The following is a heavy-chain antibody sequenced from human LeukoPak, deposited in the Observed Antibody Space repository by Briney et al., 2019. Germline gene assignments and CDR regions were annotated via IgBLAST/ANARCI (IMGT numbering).Heavy chain of an antibody. V-gene: IGHV3-23*01. D-gene: IGHD6-19*01. J-gene: IGHJ3*02. CDR2: ISGDDST. Sequence: GGSLRLSCAASGFTFTSFAMNWVRQAPGKGLEWVSTISGDDSTYYADSVKGRFTISRDNSKNTLYLQINNLRAEDTAVYFCARPKQWLGAFDIWGQGTMVTVSS. CDR3: ARPKQWLGAFDI. CDR1: GFTFTSFA.